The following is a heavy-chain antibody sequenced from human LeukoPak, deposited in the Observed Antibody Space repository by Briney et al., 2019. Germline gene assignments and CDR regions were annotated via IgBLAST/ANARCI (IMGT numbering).Heavy chain of an antibody. J-gene: IGHJ4*02. Sequence: ASVKVSCKASGYTFTGYYVHWVRQAPGQGLEWMGWINPNSGGTNYAQKFQGGVTMTRDTSISTAYMELSRLRSDDTAVYYCARDFGYYDRTRTNYWGQGTLVTVSS. CDR3: ARDFGYYDRTRTNY. CDR1: GYTFTGYY. CDR2: INPNSGGT. V-gene: IGHV1-2*02. D-gene: IGHD3-10*02.